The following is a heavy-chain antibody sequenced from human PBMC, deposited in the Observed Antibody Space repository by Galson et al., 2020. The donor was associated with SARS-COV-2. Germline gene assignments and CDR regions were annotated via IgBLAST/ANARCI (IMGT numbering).Heavy chain of an antibody. CDR1: GFTFSSYG. J-gene: IGHJ6*02. V-gene: IGHV3-33*01. Sequence: GESLKISCAASGFTFSSYGMHWVRQAPGKGLEWVAVIWYDGSNKYYADSVKGRFTISRDNSKNTLYLQMNSLRAEDTAVYYCASTQGGYCSGGSCYDFYGMDVWGQGTTVTFSS. D-gene: IGHD2-15*01. CDR3: ASTQGGYCSGGSCYDFYGMDV. CDR2: IWYDGSNK.